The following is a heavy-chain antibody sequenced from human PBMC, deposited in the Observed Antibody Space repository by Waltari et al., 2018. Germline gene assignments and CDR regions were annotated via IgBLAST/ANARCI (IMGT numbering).Heavy chain of an antibody. Sequence: EVPLVESGGGLVQPGGSLRLSCAASGFTFSGYWMHWVTQAPGNGRVWVSRINGAGRNTNYADSMKGRFTISRDNAKNTLYLQMNSLRAEDTAVYYCVRGGGTYGDWDYWVLGTLVTVSS. CDR3: VRGGGTYGDWDY. CDR2: INGAGRNT. CDR1: GFTFSGYW. V-gene: IGHV3-74*01. D-gene: IGHD4-17*01. J-gene: IGHJ4*02.